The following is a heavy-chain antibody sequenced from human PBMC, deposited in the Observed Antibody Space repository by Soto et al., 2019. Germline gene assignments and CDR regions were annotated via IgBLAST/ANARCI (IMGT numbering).Heavy chain of an antibody. J-gene: IGHJ4*02. Sequence: EVQLLESGGGLVQPGGSLRLSCAVSVLTFSSYAMSWVRQGPGKGLEWVSTISGSGGSTYYADSVKGRFTISRDNSRDTLCLQMNNLRAEDTAVYYCAKGTVGSTLQPYYSDFWGQGTLVTVSS. CDR3: AKGTVGSTLQPYYSDF. CDR1: VLTFSSYA. V-gene: IGHV3-23*01. CDR2: ISGSGGST. D-gene: IGHD6-13*01.